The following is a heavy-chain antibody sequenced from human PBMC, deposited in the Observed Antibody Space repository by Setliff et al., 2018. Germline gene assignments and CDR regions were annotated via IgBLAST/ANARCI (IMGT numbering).Heavy chain of an antibody. CDR1: GGSFSGYY. Sequence: PSETLSLTCAVYGGSFSGYYWSWIRQPPGKGLEWIGEINHTGSTNYSPSLKSRVTISVDTSKSQFSLKLTSVTAADTAVYYCARGYCSSPSCFFAGWFDPWGQGTLVTVSS. CDR2: INHTGST. J-gene: IGHJ5*02. V-gene: IGHV4-34*01. D-gene: IGHD2-2*01. CDR3: ARGYCSSPSCFFAGWFDP.